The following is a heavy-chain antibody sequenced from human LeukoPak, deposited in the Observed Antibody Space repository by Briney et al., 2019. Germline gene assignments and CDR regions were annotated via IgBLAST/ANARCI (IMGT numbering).Heavy chain of an antibody. V-gene: IGHV3-66*02. Sequence: GGSLRPSCAASGFTVSSNYMSWVRRAPGKGLEWVSVIYSGGSTYYADSVKGRFTISRDNSKNTLYLLMNSLRAEDTAVYYCARRYCSGGSCYFDYWGQGTLVTVSS. CDR3: ARRYCSGGSCYFDY. D-gene: IGHD2-15*01. CDR2: IYSGGST. CDR1: GFTVSSNY. J-gene: IGHJ4*02.